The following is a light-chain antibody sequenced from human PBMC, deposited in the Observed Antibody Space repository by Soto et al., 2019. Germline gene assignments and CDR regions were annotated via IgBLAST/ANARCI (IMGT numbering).Light chain of an antibody. CDR3: QSYDSSLSGWV. Sequence: QSVLTQPPSVSGAPGQKVTISCTRSSSNIGAAYDVHWYQHLPGTAPKLLIYGNNNRPSGVPDRFSGSKSGTSASLAITGLQAEDEADYYCQSYDSSLSGWVFGGGTKPPS. V-gene: IGLV1-40*01. J-gene: IGLJ3*02. CDR1: SSNIGAAYD. CDR2: GNN.